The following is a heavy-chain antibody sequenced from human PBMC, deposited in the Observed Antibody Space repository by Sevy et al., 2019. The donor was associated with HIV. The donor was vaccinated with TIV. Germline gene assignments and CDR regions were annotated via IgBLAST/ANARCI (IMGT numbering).Heavy chain of an antibody. J-gene: IGHJ4*02. D-gene: IGHD2-8*01. Sequence: GGSLRLSCAASGFAFYEYSMSWIRQAPGKGLEWVATLSFGCGKINYADSVKGRFTISRDNSKNSFYLQMDNLRVEDXXLXYXXRXGCSRPHDYWGQGTRVTVSS. CDR2: LSFGCGKI. V-gene: IGHV3-23*01. CDR1: GFAFYEYS. CDR3: XRXGCSRPHDY.